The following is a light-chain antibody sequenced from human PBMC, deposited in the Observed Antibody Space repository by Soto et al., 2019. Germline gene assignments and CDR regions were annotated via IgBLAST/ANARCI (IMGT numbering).Light chain of an antibody. CDR2: AAS. Sequence: EIVLTQSPGTLSLSPGERATLSCRASQSVSSHYLAWYQQKPGQAPRLLIYAASSRATGIPVRFSGSGSGTDFTLTISRVESEDFAVYYCQQRSNWGITFGQGTRLEIK. CDR3: QQRSNWGIT. J-gene: IGKJ5*01. CDR1: QSVSSHY. V-gene: IGKV3D-20*02.